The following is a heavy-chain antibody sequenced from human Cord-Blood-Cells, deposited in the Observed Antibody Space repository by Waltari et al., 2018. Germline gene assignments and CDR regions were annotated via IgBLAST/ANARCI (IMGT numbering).Heavy chain of an antibody. Sequence: QVQLQESGPGLVKPSETLSLTCAVSGYSISSGYYWGWIRQPPGKGLEWIGSIYHRGSTYYDPSLKSRVTISVHTSKNQFSLKLSSVTAADTAVYYCARTPLSRYFDLWGRCTLVTVSS. CDR2: IYHRGST. D-gene: IGHD2-15*01. CDR3: ARTPLSRYFDL. V-gene: IGHV4-38-2*01. J-gene: IGHJ2*01. CDR1: GYSISSGYY.